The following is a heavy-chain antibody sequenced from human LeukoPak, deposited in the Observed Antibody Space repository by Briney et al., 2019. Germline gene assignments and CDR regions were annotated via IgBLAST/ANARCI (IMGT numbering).Heavy chain of an antibody. CDR2: IYYSGST. CDR3: TRGSIAYYYMDV. CDR1: GGSISSSTNY. Sequence: SETLSLTCTVSGGSISSSTNYWGWIRQPPGKGLEWIGYIYYSGSTNYDPSLKSRVTISVDTSKNQFSLKLSSVTAADTAVYYCTRGSIAYYYMDVWGKGTTVTISS. D-gene: IGHD3-22*01. J-gene: IGHJ6*03. V-gene: IGHV4-61*05.